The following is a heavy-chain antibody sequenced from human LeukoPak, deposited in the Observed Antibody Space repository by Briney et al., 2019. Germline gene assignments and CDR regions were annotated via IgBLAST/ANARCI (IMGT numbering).Heavy chain of an antibody. D-gene: IGHD4-23*01. CDR1: GFTFSTYS. Sequence: GGSLRLSCTASGFTFSTYSMTWARQAPGKGPEWVSAISGSGGDTYYADSVKGRFTISRDNSKNTLYLQMNSLRAEDTAVYYCAKDRLLYGGITGGAFDIWGQGTMVTVSS. CDR2: ISGSGGDT. V-gene: IGHV3-23*01. CDR3: AKDRLLYGGITGGAFDI. J-gene: IGHJ3*02.